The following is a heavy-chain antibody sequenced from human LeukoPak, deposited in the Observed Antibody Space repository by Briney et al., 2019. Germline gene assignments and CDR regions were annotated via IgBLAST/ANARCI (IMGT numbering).Heavy chain of an antibody. V-gene: IGHV4-34*01. CDR2: INHSGST. J-gene: IGHJ3*02. D-gene: IGHD3-10*01. CDR3: ASADDYGSGSHAFDI. Sequence: PSETLSLTCAVYGGSFSGYYWSWIRQPPGKGLEWIGEINHSGSTNYNPSLKSRVTISVDTSKNQFSLKLSSVTAADTAVYYCASADDYGSGSHAFDIWGQGTMVTVSS. CDR1: GGSFSGYY.